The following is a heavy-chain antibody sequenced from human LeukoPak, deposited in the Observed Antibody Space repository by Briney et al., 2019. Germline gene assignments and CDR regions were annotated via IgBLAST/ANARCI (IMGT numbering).Heavy chain of an antibody. CDR2: INPNAGGT. CDR3: ARAHTTGWY. D-gene: IGHD6-19*01. J-gene: IGHJ4*02. CDR1: GYTFIYYY. Sequence: ASVKVSCKASGYTFIYYYVHWVRQAPGQGLEWMGWINPNAGGTNYAQKFQGRVTMAWDTSITTTYMELSRLTSDDTAVYYCARAHTTGWYWGQGTQVTVSS. V-gene: IGHV1-2*02.